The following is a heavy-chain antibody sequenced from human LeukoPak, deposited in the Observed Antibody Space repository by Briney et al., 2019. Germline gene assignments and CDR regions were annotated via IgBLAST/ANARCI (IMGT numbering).Heavy chain of an antibody. Sequence: GGSLRLSCAASGFTFDDYAMHWVRQAPGKGLEWVSGISSNSGSIGYADSVKGRFTISRDNAKNSLYLQMNSLRAEDTALYYCAKAPTGIAAAGTPVVASDIWGQGTMVTVSS. V-gene: IGHV3-9*01. J-gene: IGHJ3*02. D-gene: IGHD6-13*01. CDR3: AKAPTGIAAAGTPVVASDI. CDR2: ISSNSGSI. CDR1: GFTFDDYA.